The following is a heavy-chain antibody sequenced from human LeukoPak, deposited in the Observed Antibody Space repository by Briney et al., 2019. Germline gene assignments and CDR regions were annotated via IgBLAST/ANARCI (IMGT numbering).Heavy chain of an antibody. V-gene: IGHV4-39*07. Sequence: MPSETLSLTCTVSGGSISSSSYYWGWIRQPPGKGLEWIGSISHSGSTYYNASLKSRVRISVDTSKNQFSLKLSSVTAADTAVYYCARDLGDYWSGFRSYFFDYWGQGTLVTVSS. CDR1: GGSISSSSYY. D-gene: IGHD3-3*01. CDR3: ARDLGDYWSGFRSYFFDY. CDR2: ISHSGST. J-gene: IGHJ4*02.